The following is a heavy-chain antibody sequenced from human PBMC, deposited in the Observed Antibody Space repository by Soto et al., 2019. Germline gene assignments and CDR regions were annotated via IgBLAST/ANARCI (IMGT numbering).Heavy chain of an antibody. CDR1: GFTFSSYA. D-gene: IGHD3-3*01. CDR3: AKVRRYDFWSGYAKDYGMDG. V-gene: IGHV3-23*01. CDR2: ISGSGGST. J-gene: IGHJ6*02. Sequence: PGGPLRLSCAASGFTFSSYAMSWVRQAPGKGLEWVSAISGSGGSTYYADSVKGRFTISRDNSKNTLYLQMNSLRAEDTAVYYCAKVRRYDFWSGYAKDYGMDGWGQGTTVTAP.